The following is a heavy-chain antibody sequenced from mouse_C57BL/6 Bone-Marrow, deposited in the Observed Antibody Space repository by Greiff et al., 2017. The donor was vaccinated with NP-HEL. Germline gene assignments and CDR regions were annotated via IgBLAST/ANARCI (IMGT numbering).Heavy chain of an antibody. CDR2: IYPRSGNT. V-gene: IGHV1-81*01. J-gene: IGHJ3*01. Sequence: QVQLQQSGAELARPGASVKLSCKASGYTFTSYGISWVKQRTGQGLEWIGEIYPRSGNTFYNEKFKGKATLTADKSSSTAYMELRSLTSEDAAVYFCARGKDSSGYAFAYWGQGTLVTVSA. CDR1: GYTFTSYG. D-gene: IGHD3-2*02. CDR3: ARGKDSSGYAFAY.